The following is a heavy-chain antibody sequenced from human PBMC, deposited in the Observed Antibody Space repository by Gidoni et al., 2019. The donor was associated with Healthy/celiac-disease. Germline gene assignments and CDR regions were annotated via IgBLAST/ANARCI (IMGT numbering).Heavy chain of an antibody. J-gene: IGHJ6*02. CDR1: GFTFSNAW. V-gene: IGHV3-15*01. Sequence: EVQLVESGGGLVKPGGSLRLSCAASGFTFSNAWMSWVRQAPGKGLEWVGRIKSKTDGGTTDYAAPVKGRFTISRDDSKNTLYLQMNSLKTEDTAVYYCTTLPSYYGSGSYWFLLNYYYGMDVWGQGTTVTVSS. D-gene: IGHD3-10*01. CDR3: TTLPSYYGSGSYWFLLNYYYGMDV. CDR2: IKSKTDGGTT.